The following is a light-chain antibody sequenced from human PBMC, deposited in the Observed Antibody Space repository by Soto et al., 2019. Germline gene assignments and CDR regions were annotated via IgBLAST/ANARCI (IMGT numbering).Light chain of an antibody. CDR1: SSDVGGYNY. J-gene: IGLJ3*02. Sequence: QSALTQPASVSGSPGQSITISCTGTSSDVGGYNYVSWYQQHPGKAPKFMIYEVSNRPSGVSNRFSGSKSGNTASLTISGLQAEDEADYYCSSYTSSSTSWVFGGGTQLTVL. V-gene: IGLV2-14*01. CDR2: EVS. CDR3: SSYTSSSTSWV.